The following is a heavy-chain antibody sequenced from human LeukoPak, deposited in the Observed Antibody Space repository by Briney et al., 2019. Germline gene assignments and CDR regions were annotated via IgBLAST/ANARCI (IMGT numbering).Heavy chain of an antibody. V-gene: IGHV3-23*01. Sequence: GGSLRLSCAASGFAFSSYAMSWVRQAPGKGLDWVSSTTFSGGTTYYADSVKGRFTISRDNSKNTLYLQMNSLRAEDTAIYYCAKDHTNLDYWGQGTLVTVSS. CDR1: GFAFSSYA. CDR3: AKDHTNLDY. CDR2: TTFSGGTT. J-gene: IGHJ4*02.